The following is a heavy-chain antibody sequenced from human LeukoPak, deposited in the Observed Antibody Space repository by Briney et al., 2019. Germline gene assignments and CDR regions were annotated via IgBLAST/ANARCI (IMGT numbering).Heavy chain of an antibody. CDR2: ISAAGTT. CDR3: ARDKGSIYESSDSYVGYRYYGMDV. J-gene: IGHJ6*02. Sequence: SETLSLTCTVAVGSISSGGYYWSWIRQPPGKGLEWIAYISAAGTTFYNPSLKSRVTISLDRSKNQFSLKLSSVTAADTAVYYCARDKGSIYESSDSYVGYRYYGMDVWGQGTTVIVSS. CDR1: VGSISSGGYY. V-gene: IGHV4-30-2*01. D-gene: IGHD5/OR15-5a*01.